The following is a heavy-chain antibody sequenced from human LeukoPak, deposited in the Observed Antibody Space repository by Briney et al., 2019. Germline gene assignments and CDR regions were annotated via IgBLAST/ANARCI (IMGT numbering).Heavy chain of an antibody. J-gene: IGHJ4*02. Sequence: GGSLRLSCAASGFTFSNYGIHWVRQAPGKGLEWVTFMQYDGSDIFYADSVKGRFTISRDNSKNTVYLQMNSLRAEDTAVYYCAKAPFGGYYGSGSQGVFDYWGQGTLVTVSS. V-gene: IGHV3-30*02. D-gene: IGHD3-10*01. CDR3: AKAPFGGYYGSGSQGVFDY. CDR1: GFTFSNYG. CDR2: MQYDGSDI.